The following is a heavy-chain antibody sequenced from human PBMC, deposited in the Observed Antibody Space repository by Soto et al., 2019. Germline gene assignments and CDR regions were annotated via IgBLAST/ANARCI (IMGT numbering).Heavy chain of an antibody. J-gene: IGHJ6*02. Sequence: SVKVSCKASGFTFTSSAVQWVRQARGQRLEWIGWIVVGSGNTNYAQKLQERVTITRDMSTSTAYMELSSLRSEDTAVYYCASEVLGDYGMDVWGQGTTVTVSS. D-gene: IGHD2-21*01. CDR2: IVVGSGNT. CDR3: ASEVLGDYGMDV. CDR1: GFTFTSSA. V-gene: IGHV1-58*01.